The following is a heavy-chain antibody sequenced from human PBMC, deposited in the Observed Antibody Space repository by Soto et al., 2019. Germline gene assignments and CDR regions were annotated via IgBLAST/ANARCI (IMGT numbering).Heavy chain of an antibody. CDR3: ARDKVPMVLYYFDY. CDR1: GFTFSSYA. J-gene: IGHJ4*02. CDR2: ISYDGSNK. Sequence: QVQLAESGGGVVQPGRSLRLSCAASGFTFSSYAMHWVRQAPGKGLEWVAVISYDGSNKYYADSVKGRFTISRDNSKNTLYLQMNSLRAEDTAVYYCARDKVPMVLYYFDYWGQVTLVTVSS. V-gene: IGHV3-30-3*01. D-gene: IGHD3-10*01.